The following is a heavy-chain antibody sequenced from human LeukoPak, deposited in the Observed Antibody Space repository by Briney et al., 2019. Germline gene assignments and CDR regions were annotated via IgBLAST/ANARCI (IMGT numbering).Heavy chain of an antibody. CDR2: IYTSGST. Sequence: SETLSLTCTVSCGSISSGSYYWRWIRQPAGKGLEWIGRIYTSGSTNYNPSLKSRVTISVDTSKNQFSLKLSSVTAADTAVYYCARHRRDGSPTQDWGQGILVTVSS. V-gene: IGHV4-61*02. CDR1: CGSISSGSYY. J-gene: IGHJ4*02. CDR3: ARHRRDGSPTQD. D-gene: IGHD5-24*01.